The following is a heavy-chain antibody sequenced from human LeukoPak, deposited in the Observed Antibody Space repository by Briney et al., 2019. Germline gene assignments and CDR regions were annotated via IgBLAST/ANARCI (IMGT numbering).Heavy chain of an antibody. D-gene: IGHD3-10*02. V-gene: IGHV3-48*03. J-gene: IGHJ6*04. CDR3: AELGITMIGGV. CDR1: GFTFSSYE. CDR2: ISSSGSTI. Sequence: PGGSLRLSCAASGFTFSSYEMNWVRQAPGKGLEWVSYISSSGSTIYYADSVKGRFTISRDNAKDSLYLQMNSLRAEDTAVYYCAELGITMIGGVWGKGTTVTISP.